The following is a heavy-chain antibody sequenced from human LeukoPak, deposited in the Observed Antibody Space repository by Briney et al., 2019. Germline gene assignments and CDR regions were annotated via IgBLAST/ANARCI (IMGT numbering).Heavy chain of an antibody. D-gene: IGHD6-19*01. Sequence: PSETLSLTCAVYGGSFSGYYWSWIRQPPGKGLEWIGEINHSGSTNYNPSLKSRFTISRDNAKNTLYLQMNSLRVEDTAVYYCARVHGSGLPFDYWGQGTLVTVSS. V-gene: IGHV4-34*01. CDR3: ARVHGSGLPFDY. J-gene: IGHJ4*02. CDR1: GGSFSGYY. CDR2: INHSGST.